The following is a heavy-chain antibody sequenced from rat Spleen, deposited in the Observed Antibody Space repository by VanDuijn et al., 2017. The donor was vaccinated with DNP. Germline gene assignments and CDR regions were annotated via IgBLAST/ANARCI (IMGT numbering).Heavy chain of an antibody. CDR3: TSNPHIRTAAPFDY. V-gene: IGHV5-20*01. D-gene: IGHD3-8*01. CDR2: ISNTGDIT. Sequence: EVQLVESDGGLVQPGRSLKLSCAASGFTFSDYYMAWVRQAPTKGLEWVASISNTGDITYYSDSVKGRFSISRDNAKSTLYLQVNSLRSEDTATYYCTSNPHIRTAAPFDYWGQGVMVTVSS. CDR1: GFTFSDYY. J-gene: IGHJ2*01.